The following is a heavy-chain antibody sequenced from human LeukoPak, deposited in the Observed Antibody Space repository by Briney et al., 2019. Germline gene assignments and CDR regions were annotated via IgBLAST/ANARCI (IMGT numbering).Heavy chain of an antibody. Sequence: GGSLRLSCAAPGFTFSSYWMTWVRQAPGKGLQWVANIKHDGSEKYYVDSVKGRFTISRDNAKNSLYLQMNSLRAEDTAVYYCARDKLDYWGQGTLVTVSS. V-gene: IGHV3-7*01. J-gene: IGHJ4*02. CDR3: ARDKLDY. CDR2: IKHDGSEK. CDR1: GFTFSSYW.